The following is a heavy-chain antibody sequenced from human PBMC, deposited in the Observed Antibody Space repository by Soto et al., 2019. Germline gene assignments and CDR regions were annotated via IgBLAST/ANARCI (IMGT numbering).Heavy chain of an antibody. Sequence: SVILPHTCTVFGGTISSHYWSWIRQPPGKGLEWIGYIYYSGSTNYNPSLKSRVTISVDTSKNQFSLKLSSVTAADSAVYYCARRYSSGFDYWGQGTLVTVSS. CDR2: IYYSGST. D-gene: IGHD6-19*01. V-gene: IGHV4-59*11. J-gene: IGHJ4*02. CDR1: GGTISSHY. CDR3: ARRYSSGFDY.